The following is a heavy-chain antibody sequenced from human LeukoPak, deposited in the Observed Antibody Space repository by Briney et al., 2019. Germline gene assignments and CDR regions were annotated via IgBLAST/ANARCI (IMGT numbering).Heavy chain of an antibody. CDR1: GFTFSSYG. J-gene: IGHJ4*02. CDR2: IRYDGSNK. V-gene: IGHV3-30*02. CDR3: AKDFDPSGWYRDYFDY. D-gene: IGHD6-19*01. Sequence: GGSLRLSCAASGFTFSSYGMHWVRQAPGKGLEWVAFIRYDGSNKYYADSVKGRFTISRDNSKNTLYLQMNSLRAEDTAVYYCAKDFDPSGWYRDYFDYWGQGTLVTVSS.